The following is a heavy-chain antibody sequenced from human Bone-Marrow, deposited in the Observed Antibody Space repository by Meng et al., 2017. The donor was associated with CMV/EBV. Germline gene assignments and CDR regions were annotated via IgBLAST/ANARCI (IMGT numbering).Heavy chain of an antibody. V-gene: IGHV3-48*04. CDR2: ISSSGNTI. Sequence: GESLKISCAASGFTLSDYSMNWVRQAPGKGLEWLSYISSSGNTISYADSVKGRFTVSRDNVENSLYLQMSSLRVEDTAVYYCARDDDKWEFGDNWNYPHWGQGILVTVSS. CDR1: GFTLSDYS. J-gene: IGHJ4*02. CDR3: ARDDDKWEFGDNWNYPH. D-gene: IGHD1-7*01.